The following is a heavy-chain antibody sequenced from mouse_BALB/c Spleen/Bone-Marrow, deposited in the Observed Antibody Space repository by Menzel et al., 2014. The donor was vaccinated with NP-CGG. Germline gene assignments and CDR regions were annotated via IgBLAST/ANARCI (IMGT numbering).Heavy chain of an antibody. Sequence: EVQLQESGPSLVKPSQTLSLPCSVTGDSINSGYWNWIRKFPGNKLDYMGYISYSGSTYYNPSLKSRISITRDTSKNXYYLQLNSVTTEDTATYYCAIITTAWYFDVWGAGTTVTVSS. CDR1: GDSINSGY. J-gene: IGHJ1*01. CDR3: AIITTAWYFDV. CDR2: ISYSGST. V-gene: IGHV3-8*02. D-gene: IGHD1-1*01.